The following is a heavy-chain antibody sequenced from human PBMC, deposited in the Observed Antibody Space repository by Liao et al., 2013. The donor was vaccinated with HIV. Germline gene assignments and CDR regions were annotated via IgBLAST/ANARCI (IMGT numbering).Heavy chain of an antibody. CDR1: GGSISGSDYY. Sequence: QLQMQESGPGLVKPSETLSLTCTVSGGSISGSDYYWGWIRQPPGKGLEWIGSVFYSGSTYHNPSLKSRVTISVDTSENQFSLKLSSVTAADTAVYYCARGTIFGPDYWGQGTLVTVSS. V-gene: IGHV4-39*07. J-gene: IGHJ4*02. CDR3: ARGTIFGPDY. CDR2: VFYSGST. D-gene: IGHD3-3*01.